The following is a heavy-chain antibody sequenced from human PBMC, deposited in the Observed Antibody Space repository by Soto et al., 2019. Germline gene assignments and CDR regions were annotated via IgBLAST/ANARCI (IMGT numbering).Heavy chain of an antibody. CDR3: AKDSVAAAGTGKNGVDV. D-gene: IGHD6-13*01. V-gene: IGHV3-43*01. CDR2: ISWDGGST. CDR1: GFTFDDYT. J-gene: IGHJ6*01. Sequence: PGGSLRLSCAASGFTFDDYTMHWVRQAPGKGLEWVSLISWDGGSTYYADSVKGRFTISRDNSKNSLYLQMNSLRTEDTALYYCAKDSVAAAGTGKNGVDVWGQGTTVTVS.